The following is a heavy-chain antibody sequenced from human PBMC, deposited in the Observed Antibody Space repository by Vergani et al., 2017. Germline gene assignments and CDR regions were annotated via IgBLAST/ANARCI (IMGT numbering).Heavy chain of an antibody. D-gene: IGHD3-3*01. CDR3: ARERTYYDLSQTRNWYDP. CDR1: GFTFDDYA. J-gene: IGHJ5*02. Sequence: EVQLLESGGGLVQPGRSLRLSCAASGFTFDDYAMHWVRQAPGKGLEWVSGISWNSGSIGYADSVKGRFTISRANAKNSLYLQMNSLRAENTAVYYCARERTYYDLSQTRNWYDPWGQGTLVTVSS. V-gene: IGHV3-9*01. CDR2: ISWNSGSI.